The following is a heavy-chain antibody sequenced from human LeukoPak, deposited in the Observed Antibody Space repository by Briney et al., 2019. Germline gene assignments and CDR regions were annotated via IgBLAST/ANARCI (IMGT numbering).Heavy chain of an antibody. V-gene: IGHV4-59*01. Sequence: SETLSLTCTVSGGSISSYYWSWIRQPPGKGLEWIGYIYYSGSTNYNPSLKSRVTISVDTSKNQFSLKLSSVTAADTAVYYCARFSSGWLFDYWGQGTLVTVSS. D-gene: IGHD6-19*01. CDR3: ARFSSGWLFDY. CDR2: IYYSGST. J-gene: IGHJ4*02. CDR1: GGSISSYY.